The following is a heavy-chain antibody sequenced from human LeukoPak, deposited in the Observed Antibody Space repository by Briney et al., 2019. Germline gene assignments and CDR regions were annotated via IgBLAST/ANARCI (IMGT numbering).Heavy chain of an antibody. J-gene: IGHJ4*02. V-gene: IGHV3-66*01. Sequence: GGSLRLSCAASGFTVSSNYMSWVRQAPGKGLEWVSVIYSGGSTYYADSVKGRFTISRDNSKNTLYLQMNSLRTEDTAVYYCANNSAAATGPGYWGQGTLVTVSS. D-gene: IGHD1-20*01. CDR2: IYSGGST. CDR1: GFTVSSNY. CDR3: ANNSAAATGPGY.